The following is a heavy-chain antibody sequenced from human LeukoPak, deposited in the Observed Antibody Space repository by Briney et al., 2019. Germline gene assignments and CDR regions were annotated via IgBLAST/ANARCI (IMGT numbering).Heavy chain of an antibody. CDR3: ARRRYYDGSGYLE. J-gene: IGHJ1*01. Sequence: SETLSLTCSVSGDSVSRSDSYWDWIRQPPGKGLEWIGTIYFSGRTYYSPSLKSRVTMSVDPSNNQFSLNLRSVTAADTAVYYCARRRYYDGSGYLEWGQGTLLSVSS. D-gene: IGHD3-22*01. V-gene: IGHV4-39*01. CDR1: GDSVSRSDSY. CDR2: IYFSGRT.